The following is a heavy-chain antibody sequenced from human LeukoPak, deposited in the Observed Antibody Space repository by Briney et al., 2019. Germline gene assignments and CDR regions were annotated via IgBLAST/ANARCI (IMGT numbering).Heavy chain of an antibody. CDR2: ISGSGGSA. CDR1: GFTFSSYG. D-gene: IGHD3-10*01. V-gene: IGHV3-23*01. CDR3: AKWSHYYGSGSYHPDDY. Sequence: GGSLRLSCAASGFTFSSYGMSWVRQAPGKGLEWVSAISGSGGSAYDADSVKGRFTISRDNSKNTLYLQMNSLRAEDTAVYYCAKWSHYYGSGSYHPDDYWGQGTLVTVSS. J-gene: IGHJ4*02.